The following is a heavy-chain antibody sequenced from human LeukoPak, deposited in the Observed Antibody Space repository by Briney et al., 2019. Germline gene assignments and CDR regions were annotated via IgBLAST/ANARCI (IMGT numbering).Heavy chain of an antibody. D-gene: IGHD3-16*01. Sequence: SETLPLTCTVSGGSISSHYWSWIRQPPGKGLEWIGYIYYSGSTNYNPSLKSRVTISVDTSKNQFSLKLSSVTAADTAVYYCARLGKLLLGILDYWGQGTLVTVSS. CDR1: GGSISSHY. CDR2: IYYSGST. J-gene: IGHJ4*02. CDR3: ARLGKLLLGILDY. V-gene: IGHV4-59*11.